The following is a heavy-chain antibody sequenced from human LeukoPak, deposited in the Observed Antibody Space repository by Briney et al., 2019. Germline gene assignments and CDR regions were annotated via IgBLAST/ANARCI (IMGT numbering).Heavy chain of an antibody. CDR1: GYTFTGYY. CDR3: ARGAAIDGILFFDY. V-gene: IGHV1-2*02. CDR2: INPNSGGT. Sequence: ASVKVSCKASGYTFTGYYMRWVRQAPGQGLEWMGWINPNSGGTKYAQKFQGRVTMTRDTSISTAYMELSWLTSDDTAVYFCARGAAIDGILFFDYWGQGPLVTVSS. D-gene: IGHD2/OR15-2a*01. J-gene: IGHJ4*02.